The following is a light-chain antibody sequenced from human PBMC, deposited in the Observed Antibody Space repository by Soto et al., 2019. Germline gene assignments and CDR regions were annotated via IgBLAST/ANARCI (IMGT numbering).Light chain of an antibody. J-gene: IGLJ3*02. V-gene: IGLV2-8*01. CDR2: EVS. Sequence: QSVLTQPPSASGSPGQSVTISCTGTSSDIGIYDFVSWYQQHPGKAPKLLIYEVSKRPSGVPDRFSGSKSGNTASLTVSDLQTEYAADYYCSAYAGTNDLGVFGGGTKLTVL. CDR1: SSDIGIYDF. CDR3: SAYAGTNDLGV.